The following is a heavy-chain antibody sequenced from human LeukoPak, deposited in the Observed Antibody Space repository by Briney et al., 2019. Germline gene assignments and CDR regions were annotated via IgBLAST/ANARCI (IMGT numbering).Heavy chain of an antibody. Sequence: GGSLRLSCAASGFTFSSYWMSWVRQAPWKGLEWVANIKQDGSEKYYVDSVKGRFTISRDNAKNSLYLQMNSLRAEDTAVYYCRIMAVGELSHFDYWGQGTLVTVSS. J-gene: IGHJ4*02. V-gene: IGHV3-7*01. CDR1: GFTFSSYW. CDR3: RIMAVGELSHFDY. D-gene: IGHD3-10*01. CDR2: IKQDGSEK.